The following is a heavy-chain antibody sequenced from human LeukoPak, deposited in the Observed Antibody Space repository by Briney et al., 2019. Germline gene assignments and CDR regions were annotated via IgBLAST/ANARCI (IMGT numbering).Heavy chain of an antibody. CDR2: INSGSTYT. D-gene: IGHD1-1*01. V-gene: IGHV3-21*01. Sequence: GGSLRLSCAASGFTFSSYMMNWVRLAPGKGLEWVSSINSGSTYTYYTESVKGRFTVSRDNAKNSLFLQMNSLRAEDTAIYYCARSLTTLTYEGYWGQGTLVTVSS. CDR1: GFTFSSYM. CDR3: ARSLTTLTYEGY. J-gene: IGHJ4*02.